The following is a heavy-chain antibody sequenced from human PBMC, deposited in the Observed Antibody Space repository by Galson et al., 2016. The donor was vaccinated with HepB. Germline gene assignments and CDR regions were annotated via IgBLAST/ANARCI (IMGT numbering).Heavy chain of an antibody. D-gene: IGHD3-10*01. CDR3: AKDLGYGSGTFNWFDP. V-gene: IGHV3-23*01. CDR1: GFTFRNYG. Sequence: SLRLSCAASGFTFRNYGLTWVHQAPGKGLEWVSAISGSGGSIYHADSVKGRFTISRDNAKNRVHMQMNSLTSEETAIYYCAKDLGYGSGTFNWFDPWGQGTLVSVTS. CDR2: ISGSGGSI. J-gene: IGHJ5*02.